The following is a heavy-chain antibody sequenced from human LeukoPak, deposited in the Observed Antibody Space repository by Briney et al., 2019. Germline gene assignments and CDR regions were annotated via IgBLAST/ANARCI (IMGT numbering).Heavy chain of an antibody. CDR2: IWSDGSNG. D-gene: IGHD3/OR15-3a*01. Sequence: PGGSLRLSCAASGFTFSSFGMHWVRQAPGKGLEWVTSIWSDGSNGKYADSVKGRFTIPRDNSKNTLYLQMNSLRAEDTAVYYCAKDWSGPLDYWGQGTRVTVSS. V-gene: IGHV3-30*02. J-gene: IGHJ4*02. CDR3: AKDWSGPLDY. CDR1: GFTFSSFG.